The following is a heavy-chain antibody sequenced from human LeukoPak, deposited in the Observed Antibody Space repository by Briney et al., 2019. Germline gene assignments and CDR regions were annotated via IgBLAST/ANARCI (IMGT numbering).Heavy chain of an antibody. D-gene: IGHD3-10*01. V-gene: IGHV3-23*01. Sequence: PGGSLRLSCAASGFTFSSYAMSWVRQAPGKGLELASAISGSGGSTYYADSVKGRFTISRDNSKNTLYLQMNSLRAEDTAVYYCAKGVEYGTGSHPLDYWGQGTLVTVSS. CDR3: AKGVEYGTGSHPLDY. CDR1: GFTFSSYA. J-gene: IGHJ4*02. CDR2: ISGSGGST.